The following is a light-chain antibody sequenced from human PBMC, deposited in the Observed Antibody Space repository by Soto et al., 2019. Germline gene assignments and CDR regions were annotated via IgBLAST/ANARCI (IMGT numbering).Light chain of an antibody. CDR1: SSDVGGYDY. CDR2: EVN. V-gene: IGLV2-14*01. CDR3: SAYTTTSNLI. J-gene: IGLJ1*01. Sequence: ALTQPASVSGSPGQSVTISCTGTSSDVGGYDYVSWYQQHPGTAPKLMLYEVNNRPSGVSNRFSGSKSGNTASLIISGLHSPDEADYYGSAYTTTSNLIFGAGTKVTV.